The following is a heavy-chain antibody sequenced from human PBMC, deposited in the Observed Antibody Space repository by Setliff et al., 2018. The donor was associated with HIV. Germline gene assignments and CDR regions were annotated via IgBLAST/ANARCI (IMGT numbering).Heavy chain of an antibody. CDR2: INAGNGNT. J-gene: IGHJ6*03. CDR1: GYTFSNYV. CDR3: ARGRRDRSSGSCYGPYYMDV. Sequence: GASVKVSCKASGYTFSNYVMQWVRQAPGQRLEWMGWINAGNGNTKYSQEFQGRVTITTDTSADTLYLQMNSLRAEDTATYYCARGRRDRSSGSCYGPYYMDVWGKGTTVTVSS. D-gene: IGHD2-15*01. V-gene: IGHV1-3*03.